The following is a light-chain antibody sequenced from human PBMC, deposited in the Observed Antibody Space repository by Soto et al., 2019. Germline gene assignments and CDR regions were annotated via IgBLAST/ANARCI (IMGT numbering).Light chain of an antibody. CDR2: GAS. CDR3: QQYGSSPST. J-gene: IGKJ5*01. CDR1: QSFSSNS. Sequence: EIVLTQSPCTLSLSPGERATLSCRASQSFSSNSLGWYQQKPGQAPRLLIYGASSRATGIPDRFSGSGSGTDFTLTISRLEPEDFAVYYCQQYGSSPSTFGQGTRLEIK. V-gene: IGKV3-20*01.